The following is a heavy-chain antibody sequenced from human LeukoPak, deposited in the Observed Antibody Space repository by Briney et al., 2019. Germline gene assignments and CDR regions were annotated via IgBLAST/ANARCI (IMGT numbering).Heavy chain of an antibody. J-gene: IGHJ4*02. CDR2: IWHDGSNK. CDR3: ASPNYGAPEDY. Sequence: PGRSLRLSCAASGFTFSRFNLHWVRQAPGKGLEWVAVIWHDGSNKYYTDSVKGRFTISRDDSKNTLYLQMNSLKAEDTAVYYWASPNYGAPEDYWGQGTLVTVPS. D-gene: IGHD4-17*01. V-gene: IGHV3-33*01. CDR1: GFTFSRFN.